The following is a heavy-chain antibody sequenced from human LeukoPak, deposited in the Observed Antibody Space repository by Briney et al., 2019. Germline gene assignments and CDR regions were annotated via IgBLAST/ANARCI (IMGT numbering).Heavy chain of an antibody. Sequence: SETLSLTCTVSGGSISSSSYYWGWIRQPPGKGLEWIGSIYYSGSTYYNPSLKSRVTISVDTSKNQFSLKLSSVTAADTAVYYCASRIAVAGHDAFDIWGQGTMVTVSS. D-gene: IGHD6-19*01. CDR3: ASRIAVAGHDAFDI. V-gene: IGHV4-39*07. CDR1: GGSISSSSYY. J-gene: IGHJ3*02. CDR2: IYYSGST.